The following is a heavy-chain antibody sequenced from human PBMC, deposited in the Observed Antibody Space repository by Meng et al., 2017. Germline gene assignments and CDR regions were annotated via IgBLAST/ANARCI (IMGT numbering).Heavy chain of an antibody. CDR1: GYTFTSYG. CDR3: ARYCSVGSCYRSFDY. D-gene: IGHD2-15*01. Sequence: ASVKVSCKASGYTFTSYGISWLRQAPGQGLEWMGWISAYNGNTNYAQKLQGRVTMTTDTSTSTAYMELRSLRSDDTAVYYCARYCSVGSCYRSFDYWGQGTLVTVSS. V-gene: IGHV1-18*01. J-gene: IGHJ4*02. CDR2: ISAYNGNT.